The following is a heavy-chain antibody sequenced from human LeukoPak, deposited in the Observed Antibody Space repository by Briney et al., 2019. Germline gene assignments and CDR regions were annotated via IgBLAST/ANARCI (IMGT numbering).Heavy chain of an antibody. Sequence: ASVKVSCKASGGTFSSYAISWVRQAPGQGLEWMGGIIPIFGTANYAQKCQGRVTITTDESTSTAYMELSSLRSEDTAVYYCASPWGFGETGWGQGTLVTVSS. CDR3: ASPWGFGETG. CDR2: IIPIFGTA. J-gene: IGHJ4*02. CDR1: GGTFSSYA. D-gene: IGHD3-10*01. V-gene: IGHV1-69*05.